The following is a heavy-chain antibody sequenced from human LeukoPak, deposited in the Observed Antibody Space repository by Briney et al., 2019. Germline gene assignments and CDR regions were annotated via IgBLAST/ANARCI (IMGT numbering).Heavy chain of an antibody. CDR1: GYSFTSYW. D-gene: IGHD6-13*01. CDR3: WRPGIAAAGNVYYMDA. J-gene: IGHJ6*03. V-gene: IGHV5-51*01. CDR2: IYPGGSDT. Sequence: GEAPKTSCRGAGYSFTSYWIGWGRQMPGEGVELMVIIYPGGSDTRYSPSFEGQVTISPDKSINNAHLPRNHRKAPDTAMSYCWRPGIAAAGNVYYMDAWGKGNTVTLS.